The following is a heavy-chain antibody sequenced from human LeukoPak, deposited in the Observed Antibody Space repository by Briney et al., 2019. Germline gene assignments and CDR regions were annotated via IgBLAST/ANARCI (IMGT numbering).Heavy chain of an antibody. CDR3: ARGSGSYSQASDY. V-gene: IGHV1-69*02. CDR2: IIPILGIA. D-gene: IGHD1-26*01. Sequence: SVKVSCKASGGTFSSYTISWVRQAPGQGLEWMGRIIPILGIANYAQKFQGRVTITADKSTSTAYMELSSLRSEDTAVYYRARGSGSYSQASDYWGQGTLVTVSS. J-gene: IGHJ4*02. CDR1: GGTFSSYT.